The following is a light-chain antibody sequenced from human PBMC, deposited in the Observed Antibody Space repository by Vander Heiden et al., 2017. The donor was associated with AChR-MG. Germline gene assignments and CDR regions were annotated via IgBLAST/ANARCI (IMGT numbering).Light chain of an antibody. CDR3: SSYTSSSPRV. CDR2: DVS. CDR1: SSDVGGYNY. J-gene: IGLJ1*01. Sequence: QSALTQPASASGSPGQSITISCTGTSSDVGGYNYVSWYQQHPGKAPKLMIYDVSNRPSGVSNRFSGSKSGNTASLTISGLQAEDEADYYCSSYTSSSPRVFGTGTKVTVL. V-gene: IGLV2-14*01.